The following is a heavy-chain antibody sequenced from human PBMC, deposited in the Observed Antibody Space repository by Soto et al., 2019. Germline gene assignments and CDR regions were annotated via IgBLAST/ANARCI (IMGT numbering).Heavy chain of an antibody. CDR3: ARTSAVNNCFDP. CDR2: ISSTSIYT. J-gene: IGHJ5*02. V-gene: IGHV3-11*05. CDR1: GFTFSDYY. Sequence: VQLVESGGGLVKPGGSLRLSCAASGFTFSDYYMSWIRQAPGKGLEWVSDISSTSIYTNYADSVKGRFTISRDNAKNSLYLQMNSLRAEDTAIYYCARTSAVNNCFDPWGQGTLVTVSS.